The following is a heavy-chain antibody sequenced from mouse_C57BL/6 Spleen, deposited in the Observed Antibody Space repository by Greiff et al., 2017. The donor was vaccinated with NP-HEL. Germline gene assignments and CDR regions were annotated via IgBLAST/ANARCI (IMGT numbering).Heavy chain of an antibody. J-gene: IGHJ1*03. CDR2: IHPSDSDT. CDR1: GYTFTSYW. D-gene: IGHD2-4*01. CDR3: AIEGLRRRYWYFDV. V-gene: IGHV1-74*01. Sequence: QVQLQQPGAELVKPGASVKVSCKASGYTFTSYWMHWVKQRPGQGLEWIGRIHPSDSDTNYNQKFEGKATLTVDKSSSTAYMQLSSLTSEDSAVYYCAIEGLRRRYWYFDVWGTGTTVTVSS.